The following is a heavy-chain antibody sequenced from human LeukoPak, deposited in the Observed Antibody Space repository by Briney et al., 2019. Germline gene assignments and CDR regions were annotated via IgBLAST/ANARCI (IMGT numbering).Heavy chain of an antibody. CDR3: ARDQDCSSTSCYSTSGMDV. V-gene: IGHV4-30-4*01. D-gene: IGHD2-2*01. Sequence: SQTLSLTCTVSGGSISSGDYYWSWIRQPPGKGLEWIGYIYYSGSTYYNPSLKSRVTISVDTSKNQFSLKLSSVTAADTAVYYCARDQDCSSTSCYSTSGMDVWGQGTLVTVSS. J-gene: IGHJ4*02. CDR1: GGSISSGDYY. CDR2: IYYSGST.